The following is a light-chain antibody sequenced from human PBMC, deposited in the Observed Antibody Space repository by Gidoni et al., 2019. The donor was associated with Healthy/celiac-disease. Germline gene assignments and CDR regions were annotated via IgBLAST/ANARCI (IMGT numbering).Light chain of an antibody. CDR3: CSYAGSSTVV. V-gene: IGLV2-23*02. CDR1: SSAVGRYNL. Sequence: GQPITISWTGTSSAVGRYNLVSWYQQHPGKAPKLMIYEVSKRPSVVSNRFSGSKSGNTAHLTIFGLQAEAEAAYYCCSYAGSSTVVFGGGTKLPVL. CDR2: EVS. J-gene: IGLJ2*01.